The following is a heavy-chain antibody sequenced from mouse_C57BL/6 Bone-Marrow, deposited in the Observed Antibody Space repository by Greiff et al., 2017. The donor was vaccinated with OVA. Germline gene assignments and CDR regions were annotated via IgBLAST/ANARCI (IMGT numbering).Heavy chain of an antibody. CDR3: ARHGNYGSSPYWYFDV. V-gene: IGHV1-62-2*01. D-gene: IGHD1-1*01. Sequence: VQLQQSGAELVKPGASVKLSCKASGYTFTEYTIHWVKQRAGQGLEWIGWFYPGSGSLKYNEKFKDKATLTAHKSSSTVYMELSRLTSEDAAVYFCARHGNYGSSPYWYFDVWGTGTTVTVSS. J-gene: IGHJ1*03. CDR1: GYTFTEYT. CDR2: FYPGSGSL.